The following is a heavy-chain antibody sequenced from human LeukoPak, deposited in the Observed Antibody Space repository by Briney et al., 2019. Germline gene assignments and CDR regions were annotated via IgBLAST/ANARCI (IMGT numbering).Heavy chain of an antibody. CDR1: GYTFTSYG. Sequence: GASVKVSCKASGYTFTSYGISWVRQAPGQGLEWMGWISAYNGNTNYAQKLQGRVTMTTDTSTSTAYMELRSLRSDDTAVYYCARDAPPYSSGREGFDYWGQGTLVTVSS. CDR3: ARDAPPYSSGREGFDY. V-gene: IGHV1-18*01. CDR2: ISAYNGNT. J-gene: IGHJ4*02. D-gene: IGHD6-19*01.